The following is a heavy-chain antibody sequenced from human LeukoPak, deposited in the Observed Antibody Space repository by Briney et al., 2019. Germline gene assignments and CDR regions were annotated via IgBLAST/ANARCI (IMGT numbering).Heavy chain of an antibody. CDR2: ISWNSGSI. V-gene: IGHV3-9*01. CDR3: AKARRIQLWFNGLDY. J-gene: IGHJ4*02. Sequence: GGSLRLSCAASGFTFDDYAMHWVRQALGKGLEWVSGISWNSGSIGYADSVKGRFTISRDNAKNSLYLQMNSLRAEDTALYYCAKARRIQLWFNGLDYWGQGTLVTVSS. CDR1: GFTFDDYA. D-gene: IGHD5-18*01.